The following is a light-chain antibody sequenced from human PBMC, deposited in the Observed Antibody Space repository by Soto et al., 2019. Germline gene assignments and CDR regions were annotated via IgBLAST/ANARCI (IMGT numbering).Light chain of an antibody. V-gene: IGKV3-20*01. J-gene: IGKJ1*01. Sequence: EIVLTQSPGTLSLSPREIATLSCRASQSVSSNYLAWYQHKPGQAPRLLIYGASSRAPGIPDRFSGSGSGTNFTLTISRQEPEDFAVYYCQQDAASPRTFGQGTQVDVK. CDR2: GAS. CDR1: QSVSSNY. CDR3: QQDAASPRT.